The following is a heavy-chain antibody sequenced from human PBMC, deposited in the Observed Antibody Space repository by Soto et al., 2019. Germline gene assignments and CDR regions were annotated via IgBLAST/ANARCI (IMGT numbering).Heavy chain of an antibody. J-gene: IGHJ3*02. Sequence: QVQLQESGPGLVKPSETLSLTCTVSGGSINSYYWSWIRQPPGKGLEWIGYIYYSGSTNYNPSLKSRATISVDTSKNQFILKLSSVTAADTAVYYCARVPWQWLGGYAFDIWGQGTMVTVSS. CDR1: GGSINSYY. V-gene: IGHV4-59*01. CDR3: ARVPWQWLGGYAFDI. D-gene: IGHD6-19*01. CDR2: IYYSGST.